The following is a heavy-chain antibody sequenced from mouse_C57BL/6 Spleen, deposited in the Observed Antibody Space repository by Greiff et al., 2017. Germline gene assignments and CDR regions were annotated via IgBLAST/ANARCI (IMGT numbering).Heavy chain of an antibody. CDR1: GFTFSSYA. CDR3: ARDRDYGGVGYWYFDV. Sequence: EVKLVESGGGLVKPGGSLKLSCAASGFTFSSYAMSWVRQTPEKRLEWVATISDGGSYTYYPDNVKGRFPIARDNAKSNRYLQMSHLKSEYTAMYYCARDRDYGGVGYWYFDVWGTGTTVTVSS. V-gene: IGHV5-4*01. CDR2: ISDGGSYT. J-gene: IGHJ1*03. D-gene: IGHD2-4*01.